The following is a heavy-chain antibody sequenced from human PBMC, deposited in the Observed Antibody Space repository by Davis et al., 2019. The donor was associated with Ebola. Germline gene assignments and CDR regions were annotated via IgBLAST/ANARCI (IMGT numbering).Heavy chain of an antibody. CDR3: ARDPISFDASGYYPLGYFDY. D-gene: IGHD3-22*01. J-gene: IGHJ4*02. Sequence: PSETLSLTCRVSGDSFRTYFWSWVRQPQGKPLEWIGYIYYTGYTNYNPSLKSRLTLSVDASKNLLSLKLTSVTAADTAVYYCARDPISFDASGYYPLGYFDYWGPGTRVTVSS. V-gene: IGHV4-59*01. CDR2: IYYTGYT. CDR1: GDSFRTYF.